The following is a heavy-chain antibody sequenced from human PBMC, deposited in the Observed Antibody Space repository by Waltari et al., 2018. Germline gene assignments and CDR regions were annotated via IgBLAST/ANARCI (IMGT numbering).Heavy chain of an antibody. J-gene: IGHJ3*02. D-gene: IGHD6-13*01. V-gene: IGHV4-59*01. CDR2: IYYSGST. CDR1: GFTFSSYA. Sequence: VQLLESGGGLVQPGGSLRLSCAASGFTFSSYAMSWIRQPPGKGLEWIGYIYYSGSTNYNPYLKSRVTISVDTSKNQFSLKLSSVTAADTAVYYCARDGDSKHDAFDIWGQGTMVIVSS. CDR3: ARDGDSKHDAFDI.